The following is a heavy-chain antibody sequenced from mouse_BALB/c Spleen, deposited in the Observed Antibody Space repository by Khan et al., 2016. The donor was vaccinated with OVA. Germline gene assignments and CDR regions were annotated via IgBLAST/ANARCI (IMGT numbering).Heavy chain of an antibody. CDR2: INPNNAGT. CDR3: TRSGYGGFAY. CDR1: GYTFTSYY. V-gene: IGHV1S81*02. D-gene: IGHD1-1*02. Sequence: QIQLVQSGAELVKPGASVRLSCKSSGYTFTSYYLYWVKQRPGQGLEWIGDINPNNAGTNFNEKFKSKATLTVDKSSSTAYMQLRSLTSEDSAVYYCTRSGYGGFAYWGQGTLVTVSA. J-gene: IGHJ3*01.